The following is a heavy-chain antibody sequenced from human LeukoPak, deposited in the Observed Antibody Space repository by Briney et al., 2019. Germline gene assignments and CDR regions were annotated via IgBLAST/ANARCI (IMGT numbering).Heavy chain of an antibody. Sequence: GGSHRLSCAASGFTFSNAWMSWVRQAPGKGLEWVGRIKSKTDGGTTDYAAPVKGRFTISRDDSKNTLYLQMNSLKTEDTAVYYCTTDASYCSSTSCYSDYWGQGTLVTVSS. V-gene: IGHV3-15*01. J-gene: IGHJ4*02. CDR3: TTDASYCSSTSCYSDY. D-gene: IGHD2-2*01. CDR1: GFTFSNAW. CDR2: IKSKTDGGTT.